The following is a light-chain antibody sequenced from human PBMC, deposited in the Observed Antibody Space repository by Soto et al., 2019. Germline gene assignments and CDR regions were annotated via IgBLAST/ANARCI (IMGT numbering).Light chain of an antibody. CDR1: SSDVGGYNY. CDR2: DVS. J-gene: IGLJ2*01. V-gene: IGLV2-8*01. CDR3: ASYTGSDTLV. Sequence: QSALTQPPSASGSPGQSVTISCTGTSSDVGGYNYVSWYQQHPGKAPKLMIYDVSKRPSGVPDRLSGSKSGNTASLTVSGLQVEDEADYYCASYTGSDTLVFGGGTKLTVL.